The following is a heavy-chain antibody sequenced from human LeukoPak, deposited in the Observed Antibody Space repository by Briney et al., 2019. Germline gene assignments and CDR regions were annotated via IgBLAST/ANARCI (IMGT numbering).Heavy chain of an antibody. CDR2: IYYSGST. D-gene: IGHD5-24*01. CDR1: GGSISSYY. CDR3: ARLEQYYYYYMDV. Sequence: SETLSLTCTVSGGSISSYYWSWIRQPPGKGLEWIGYIYYSGSTNYNPSLKSRVTISVDTSKNQFSLKLSSVTAADTAAYYCARLEQYYYYYMDVWGKGTTVTVSS. J-gene: IGHJ6*03. V-gene: IGHV4-59*01.